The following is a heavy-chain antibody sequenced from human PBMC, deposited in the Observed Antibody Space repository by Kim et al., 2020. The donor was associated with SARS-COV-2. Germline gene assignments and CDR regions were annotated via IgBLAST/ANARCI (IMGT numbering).Heavy chain of an antibody. CDR3: ARLKIFGVVILES. Sequence: TYNPSLRSRLAMSVDASKNEISLNLTSVTAADTAIYYCARLKIFGVVILESWGQGALVTVSA. D-gene: IGHD3-3*01. V-gene: IGHV4-34*09. J-gene: IGHJ4*02.